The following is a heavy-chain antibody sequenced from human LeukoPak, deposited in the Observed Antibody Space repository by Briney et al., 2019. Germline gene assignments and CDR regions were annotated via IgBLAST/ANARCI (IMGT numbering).Heavy chain of an antibody. V-gene: IGHV1-2*06. CDR1: GYTFTHHY. D-gene: IGHD2-21*01. Sequence: ASVKVSCKASGYTFTHHYIHWVRQAPGQGLEWMGRINPNSGGTNYAQKFQGRVTLTRDSSISTACMELSRLRSDDTAVYYCARDSADRRVVVITLPFDYWGQGTVVTVSS. CDR2: INPNSGGT. CDR3: ARDSADRRVVVITLPFDY. J-gene: IGHJ4*02.